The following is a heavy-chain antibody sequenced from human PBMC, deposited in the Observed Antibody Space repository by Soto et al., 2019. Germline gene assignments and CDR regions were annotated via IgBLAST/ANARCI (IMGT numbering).Heavy chain of an antibody. D-gene: IGHD3-10*01. CDR2: IIPIFGTA. CDR3: ARVNYYGSGSYSYYYGMDV. Sequence: SVKVSCKASGGTFSSYAISWVRQAPGQGLEWIGGIIPIFGTANYAQKFQGRVTITADKSTSTAYMELSSLRSEDTAVYYCARVNYYGSGSYSYYYGMDVWGQ. J-gene: IGHJ6*02. V-gene: IGHV1-69*06. CDR1: GGTFSSYA.